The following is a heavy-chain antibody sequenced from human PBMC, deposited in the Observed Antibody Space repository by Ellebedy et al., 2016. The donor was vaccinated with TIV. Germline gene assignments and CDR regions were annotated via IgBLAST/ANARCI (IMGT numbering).Heavy chain of an antibody. Sequence: GESLKISCKGSGYRFTNYWIGWVRQMPGKGLEWKGIIYPGDSDIRYSPSFQGRVTISADKSISTAYLQWSSLKASDTAMYYCARRVNGAIDYWGQGTQVTVSS. J-gene: IGHJ4*02. D-gene: IGHD2-8*01. CDR2: IYPGDSDI. V-gene: IGHV5-51*01. CDR1: GYRFTNYW. CDR3: ARRVNGAIDY.